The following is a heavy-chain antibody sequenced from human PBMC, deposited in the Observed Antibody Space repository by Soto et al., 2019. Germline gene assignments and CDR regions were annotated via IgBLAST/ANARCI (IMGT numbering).Heavy chain of an antibody. D-gene: IGHD2-2*01. CDR3: ARGPRGQLLYYFDY. J-gene: IGHJ4*02. Sequence: SETLSLTCTVSGGSISSYYWSWIRQPPGKGLEWIGYIYYSGSTNYNPSLKSRVTISVDTSKNQFSLKLSSVTAADTAVYYCARGPRGQLLYYFDYWGQGTLVTVSS. CDR2: IYYSGST. CDR1: GGSISSYY. V-gene: IGHV4-59*12.